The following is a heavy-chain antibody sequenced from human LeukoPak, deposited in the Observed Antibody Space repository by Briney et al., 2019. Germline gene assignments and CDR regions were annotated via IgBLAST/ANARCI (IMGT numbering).Heavy chain of an antibody. D-gene: IGHD3-22*01. Sequence: SETLSLTCTVSGGSISSSSYYWGWIRQPPGKGLERIGSIHYSGSTYYNPSLKSRVTISVDTSKNQFSLKLSSVTAADTAVYYCARAQFPPFGDSSGYYVDYWGQGTLVTVSS. V-gene: IGHV4-39*07. CDR1: GGSISSSSYY. CDR3: ARAQFPPFGDSSGYYVDY. J-gene: IGHJ4*02. CDR2: IHYSGST.